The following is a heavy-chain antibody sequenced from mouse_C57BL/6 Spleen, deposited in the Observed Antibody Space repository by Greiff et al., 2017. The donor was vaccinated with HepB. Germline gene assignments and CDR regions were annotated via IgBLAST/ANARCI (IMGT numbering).Heavy chain of an antibody. CDR3: ARTSDGYYGRFAY. CDR2: ISSGSSTI. J-gene: IGHJ3*01. Sequence: EVQRVESGGGLVKPGGSLTLSCAASGFTFSDYGMHWVRQAPEKGLEWVAYISSGSSTIYYADTVKGRFTISRDNAKNTLFLQMTSLRSEDTAMYYCARTSDGYYGRFAYWGKGTLVTVAA. CDR1: GFTFSDYG. V-gene: IGHV5-17*01. D-gene: IGHD2-3*01.